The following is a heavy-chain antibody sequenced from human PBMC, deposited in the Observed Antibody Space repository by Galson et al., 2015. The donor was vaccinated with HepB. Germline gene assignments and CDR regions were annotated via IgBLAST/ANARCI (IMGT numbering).Heavy chain of an antibody. D-gene: IGHD6-19*01. J-gene: IGHJ4*02. V-gene: IGHV3-23*01. CDR2: ISGSGGST. Sequence: SLRLSCAASGFTFSSHAMSWVRQAPGKGLEWVSGISGSGGSTHCADSVKGRFTISRDNSKNTLYLQMNSLRAEDTAVYYCAKDMEWLVQIYHFDYWGQGTLLTVSS. CDR3: AKDMEWLVQIYHFDY. CDR1: GFTFSSHA.